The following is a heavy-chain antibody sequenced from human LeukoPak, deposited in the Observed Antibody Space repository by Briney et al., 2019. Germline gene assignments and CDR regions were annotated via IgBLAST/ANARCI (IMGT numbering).Heavy chain of an antibody. J-gene: IGHJ4*02. D-gene: IGHD5-24*01. CDR3: ARVVLDGYNYHYFDY. CDR2: IIPIFGTA. Sequence: VASVKVSCKTSGGTFSSYAISWVRQAPGQGLEWMGGIIPIFGTANYAQKFQGRVTITTDESTSTAYMELSSLRSEDTAVYYCARVVLDGYNYHYFDYWGQGTLVAVSS. V-gene: IGHV1-69*05. CDR1: GGTFSSYA.